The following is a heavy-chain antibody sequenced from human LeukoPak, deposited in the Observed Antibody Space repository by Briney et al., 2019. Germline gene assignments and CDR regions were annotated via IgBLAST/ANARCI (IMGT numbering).Heavy chain of an antibody. CDR2: IYPGDSDT. J-gene: IGHJ6*03. V-gene: IGHV5-51*01. CDR1: GYIFTSYW. Sequence: GESLKIPCKGSGYIFTSYWIGWVRQMPGKGLEWMGIIYPGDSDTRYSPSFQGQVTISADKSICTAYLQWSSLKASDTAMYYCARASGSYFGGYYYYYMDVWGKGTTVTVSS. D-gene: IGHD1-26*01. CDR3: ARASGSYFGGYYYYYMDV.